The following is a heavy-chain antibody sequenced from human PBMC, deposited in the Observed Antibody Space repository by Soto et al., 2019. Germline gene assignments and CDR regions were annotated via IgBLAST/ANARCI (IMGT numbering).Heavy chain of an antibody. V-gene: IGHV2-5*02. CDR2: IYWDNAK. Sequence: QITLKESGPTLVKPTQTLTLTCTFSGFSLSTSGVGVAWIRQPPGKALEWLALIYWDNAKHYSPSLKSRLTVTKDTSRNQVVLTVTNMDPVDTATYYCAALQLIPFMSDYWGQGTLVTVSS. J-gene: IGHJ4*02. D-gene: IGHD6-13*01. CDR3: AALQLIPFMSDY. CDR1: GFSLSTSGVG.